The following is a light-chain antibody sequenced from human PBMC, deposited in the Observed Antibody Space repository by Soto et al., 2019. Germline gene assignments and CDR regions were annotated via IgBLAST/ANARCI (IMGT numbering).Light chain of an antibody. CDR2: AAS. J-gene: IGKJ1*01. CDR1: QGISNW. Sequence: DIQMTQSPSSLSASVGDRVTITCRASQGISNWLAWYQQKPGRVPKLLIYAASTLHSGVPSRFSGSGSGTDFTLTISSLQPEDVAAYYCQKYNSAPWTFVQGTKVEIK. CDR3: QKYNSAPWT. V-gene: IGKV1-27*01.